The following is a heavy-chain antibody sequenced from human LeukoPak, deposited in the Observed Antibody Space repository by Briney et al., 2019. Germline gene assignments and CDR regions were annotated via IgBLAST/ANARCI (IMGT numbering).Heavy chain of an antibody. D-gene: IGHD3-9*01. CDR1: GFTFGGYW. J-gene: IGHJ4*02. CDR3: VRDSTRYVPDY. V-gene: IGHV3-74*01. CDR2: VNSDGSST. Sequence: GGSLRLSCAASGFTFGGYWMYWVRQAPGKGLVWVSRVNSDGSSTAYADSVKGRFIISGDNAKGTLYLQMNSLTVEDTAVYYCVRDSTRYVPDYWGQGTLVTVSS.